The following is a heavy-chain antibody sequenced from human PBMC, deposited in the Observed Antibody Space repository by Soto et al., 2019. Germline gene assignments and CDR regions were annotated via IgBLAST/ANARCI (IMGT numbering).Heavy chain of an antibody. CDR2: IIPIFGTA. CDR1: GGTFSSYA. V-gene: IGHV1-69*13. D-gene: IGHD3-22*01. J-gene: IGHJ3*02. Sequence: SVKVSCKASGGTFSSYAISWVRQAPGQGLEWMGGIIPIFGTANYAQKFQGRVTITADESTSTAYMELSSLRSEDTAVYYCARDPTAPYDSSAFDIWGQGTTVTVTS. CDR3: ARDPTAPYDSSAFDI.